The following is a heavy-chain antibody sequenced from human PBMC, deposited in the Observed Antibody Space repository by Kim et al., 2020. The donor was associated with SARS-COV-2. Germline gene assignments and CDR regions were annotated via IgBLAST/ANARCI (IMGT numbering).Heavy chain of an antibody. J-gene: IGHJ6*02. CDR3: AMGGTALATGDYYYYGMGV. CDR2: MYASGSI. D-gene: IGHD5-18*01. CDR1: GGSISGYY. V-gene: IGHV4-4*07. Sequence: SETLSHTCTVSGGSISGYYWSWIRQPAGKGLEWIGRMYASGSINYNPSLKSRVTMSVDTSKNQFSLKLESVSAADTAVYYCAMGGTALATGDYYYYGMGVWGQGTTVTVSS.